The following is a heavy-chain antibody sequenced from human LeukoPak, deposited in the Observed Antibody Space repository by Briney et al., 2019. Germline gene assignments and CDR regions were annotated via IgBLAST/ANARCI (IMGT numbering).Heavy chain of an antibody. V-gene: IGHV3-23*01. J-gene: IGHJ4*02. CDR2: ISGTGINT. CDR3: AKDLLLAYYDSSGYYCGVFDY. CDR1: GFTFSDSG. D-gene: IGHD3-22*01. Sequence: PGGTLRLSCAASGFTFSDSGMSWVRQAPGKGLEWVSVISGTGINTYYADSVKGRFTISRDNSKNTLYLQMNSLRAEDTAVYYCAKDLLLAYYDSSGYYCGVFDYWGQGTLVTVSS.